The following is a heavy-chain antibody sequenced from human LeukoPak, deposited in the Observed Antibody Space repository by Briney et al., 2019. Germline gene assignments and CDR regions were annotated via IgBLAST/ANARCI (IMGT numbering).Heavy chain of an antibody. D-gene: IGHD3-22*01. V-gene: IGHV4-4*07. CDR3: ASSYYDSSGYYREYYYYGMDV. CDR2: IYTSGST. Sequence: KASETLSLTCTVSGGSISSYYWSWIRQPAGKGLEWIGRIYTSGSTNYNPSLKSRVTMSVDTSKNQFSLKLSSVTAADTAVYYCASSYYDSSGYYREYYYYGMDVWGQGTTVTVSS. J-gene: IGHJ6*02. CDR1: GGSISSYY.